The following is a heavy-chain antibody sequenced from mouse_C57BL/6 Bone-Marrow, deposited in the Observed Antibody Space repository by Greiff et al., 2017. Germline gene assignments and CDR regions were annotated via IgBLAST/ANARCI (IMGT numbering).Heavy chain of an antibody. J-gene: IGHJ2*01. CDR2: INPSTGYT. Sequence: QVQLKESGAELAKPGASAKMSCKASGYTFTSYWMHWVKQRPGQGLEWIGYINPSTGYTEYNQKFKDKATLTADKSSSTAYMQLSSLTSEDSAVYYCARSDDGYYYFDYWGQGTTLTVSS. D-gene: IGHD2-3*01. V-gene: IGHV1-7*01. CDR3: ARSDDGYYYFDY. CDR1: GYTFTSYW.